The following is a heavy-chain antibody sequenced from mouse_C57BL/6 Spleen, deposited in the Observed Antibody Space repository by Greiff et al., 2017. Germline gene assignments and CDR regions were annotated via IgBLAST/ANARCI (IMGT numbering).Heavy chain of an antibody. J-gene: IGHJ4*01. D-gene: IGHD1-1*01. CDR2: IDPSDSYT. Sequence: VQLQQPGAELVKPAASVKLSCKASGYTFPSYWMQWVKQRPGQGLEWIGEIDPSDSYTNYHHKFKGRATLSVDTSSSTAYMQLSSLTSEDAAVYYCLLLLRPMDDWGQGTSVTVSS. V-gene: IGHV1-50*01. CDR1: GYTFPSYW. CDR3: LLLLRPMDD.